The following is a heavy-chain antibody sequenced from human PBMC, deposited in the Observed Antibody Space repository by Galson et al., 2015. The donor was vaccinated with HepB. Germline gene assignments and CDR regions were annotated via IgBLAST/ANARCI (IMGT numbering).Heavy chain of an antibody. CDR2: IIPVFRTA. V-gene: IGHV1-69*13. Sequence: SVKVSCKASGGTFSSYPISWVRQAPGQGLEWMGGIIPVFRTAKYAQKFQGRVTITADESTNTAFMELSSLRSEDTAVYYCASKKGDYYDSSDPPDPSIFDWFDPWGQGTLVTVSS. CDR3: ASKKGDYYDSSDPPDPSIFDWFDP. J-gene: IGHJ5*02. CDR1: GGTFSSYP. D-gene: IGHD3-22*01.